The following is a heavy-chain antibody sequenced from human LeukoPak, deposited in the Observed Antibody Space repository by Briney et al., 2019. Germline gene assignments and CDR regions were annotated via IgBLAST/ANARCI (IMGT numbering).Heavy chain of an antibody. D-gene: IGHD4-23*01. CDR1: GFTLSSYE. J-gene: IGHJ4*02. CDR2: ISSSGSSI. CDR3: ARDPYSGNSDSDYFDY. Sequence: PGGSLRLSCAASGFTLSSYEMNWVRQAPGKGMEWVSYISSSGSSIYYADSVKGRFTISRDNAKNSLYLQMNSLRAEDTAVYYCARDPYSGNSDSDYFDYWGQGTLVTVSS. V-gene: IGHV3-48*03.